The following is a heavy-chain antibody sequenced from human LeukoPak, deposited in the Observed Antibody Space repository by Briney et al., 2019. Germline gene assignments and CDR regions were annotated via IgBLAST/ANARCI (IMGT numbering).Heavy chain of an antibody. CDR3: ARGFKKYYYDSSGFEP. CDR2: IYTSGST. D-gene: IGHD3-22*01. CDR1: GGSISSYY. Sequence: SETLSLTCTVSGGSISSYYWSWIRQPAGKGLEWIGRIYTSGSTNYNPSLKSRVTISVDTSKNQFSLKLSSVTAADTAVYYCARGFKKYYYDSSGFEPWGQGTLVTVSS. V-gene: IGHV4-4*07. J-gene: IGHJ4*02.